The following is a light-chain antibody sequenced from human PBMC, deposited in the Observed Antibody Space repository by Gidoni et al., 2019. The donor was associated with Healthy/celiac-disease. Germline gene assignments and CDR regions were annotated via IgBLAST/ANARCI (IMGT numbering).Light chain of an antibody. CDR1: SSDVGGYNY. J-gene: IGLJ3*02. V-gene: IGLV2-14*01. CDR2: DVS. Sequence: QSALTQPASVSGSPVQSITISCTGTSSDVGGYNYVSWYQQHPGKAPKLMIYDVSNRPSGVSNRFSGSKSGNTASLTISGLQAEDEADYYCSSYTSSSTLVFGGGTKLTVL. CDR3: SSYTSSSTLV.